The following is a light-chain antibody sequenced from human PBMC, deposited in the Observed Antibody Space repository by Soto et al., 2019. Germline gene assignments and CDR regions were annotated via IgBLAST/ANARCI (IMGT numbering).Light chain of an antibody. V-gene: IGKV3-20*01. CDR2: GAS. CDR3: QQYGRSPWT. CDR1: KSVTDNY. J-gene: IGKJ1*01. Sequence: EIVLTQSPATLSLSPGGRTTLSCRASKSVTDNYLAWYQQKPGQAPRLVISGASSRTSGIPDRFSASGSGTDFTLTISRLEPEDFAVYYCQQYGRSPWTFGQGTKVDIK.